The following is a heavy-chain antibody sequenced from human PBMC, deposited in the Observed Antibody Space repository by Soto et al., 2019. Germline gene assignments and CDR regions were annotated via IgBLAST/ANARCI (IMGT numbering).Heavy chain of an antibody. V-gene: IGHV3-53*01. CDR2: IYSGGST. D-gene: IGHD1-26*01. CDR1: GFTVSSNY. Sequence: EVQLVESGGGLIQPGGALRLSCAASGFTVSSNYMSWVRQAPGKGLEWVSVIYSGGSTYYADSVKGRFTISRDNSKNTLYLQMNSLRAEYTAVYYCAALCSGELHHNYYFDYWGQGTLVTVSS. J-gene: IGHJ4*02. CDR3: AALCSGELHHNYYFDY.